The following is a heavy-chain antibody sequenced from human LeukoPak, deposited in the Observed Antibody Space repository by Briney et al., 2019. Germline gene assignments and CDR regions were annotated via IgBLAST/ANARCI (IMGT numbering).Heavy chain of an antibody. Sequence: GGSLRLSCAASGFTFGSYSMNWVRQAPGKGLEWVSSISSSSSYIYYADSVKGRFTISRDNAKNSLYLQMNSLRAEDTAVYYCARGLCSSTSCYRVPDYWGQGTLVTVSS. CDR2: ISSSSSYI. J-gene: IGHJ4*02. V-gene: IGHV3-21*01. CDR3: ARGLCSSTSCYRVPDY. CDR1: GFTFGSYS. D-gene: IGHD2-2*02.